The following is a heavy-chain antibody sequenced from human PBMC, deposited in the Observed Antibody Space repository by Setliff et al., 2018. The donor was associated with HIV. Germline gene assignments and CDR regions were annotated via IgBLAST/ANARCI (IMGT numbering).Heavy chain of an antibody. D-gene: IGHD6-19*01. CDR1: GYSFITYG. Sequence: ASVKVSCKASGYSFITYGITWVRQAPGRGLEWMGWISISKGKTDYAQKFQGRVIMTTDTSTSTAYMELRSLRSDDTAVYYCARRDGEWLAPDAFDIWGQGTMVTVSS. CDR2: ISISKGKT. CDR3: ARRDGEWLAPDAFDI. J-gene: IGHJ3*02. V-gene: IGHV1-18*01.